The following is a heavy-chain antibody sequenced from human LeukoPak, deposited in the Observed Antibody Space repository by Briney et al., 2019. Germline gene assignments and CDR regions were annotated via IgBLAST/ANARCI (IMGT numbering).Heavy chain of an antibody. CDR1: GFTFSSYG. V-gene: IGHV3-30*18. CDR3: AKDRTDRGY. D-gene: IGHD2-15*01. J-gene: IGHJ4*02. Sequence: GGSLRLSCAASGFTFSSYGMHWVRQAPGKGLEWVAVISYDGSNKYYADSVKGRFTISRDNSKNTLYLQMNSLRAEDTAVYYCAKDRTDRGYWGQGTLVTVSS. CDR2: ISYDGSNK.